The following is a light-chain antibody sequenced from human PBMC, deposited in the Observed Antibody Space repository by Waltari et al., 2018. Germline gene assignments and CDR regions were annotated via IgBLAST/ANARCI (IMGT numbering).Light chain of an antibody. CDR1: QSISNW. CDR2: STS. J-gene: IGKJ2*01. CDR3: QQYHSFPYS. Sequence: DVQMTQSPSSLSASVGDRVTGTCRPSQSISNWLAWYQQKPGKAPQLLFYSTSTVYTGVPSRFSGSGSGTEFSLTISSLQPDDFATYYCQQYHSFPYSFGQGTRLEI. V-gene: IGKV1-5*03.